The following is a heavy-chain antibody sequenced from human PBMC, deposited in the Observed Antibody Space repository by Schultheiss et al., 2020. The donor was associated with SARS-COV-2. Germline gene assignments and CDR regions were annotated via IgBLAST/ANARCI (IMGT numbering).Heavy chain of an antibody. Sequence: SETLSLTCAVSGGSISSSNWWSWVRQPPGKGLEWIGYIYYSGSTNYNPSLKSRVTISVDTSKNQFSLKLSSVTAADTAVYYCARLDITMVRGTDYWGQGTLVTVAS. CDR3: ARLDITMVRGTDY. V-gene: IGHV4-4*02. D-gene: IGHD3-10*01. J-gene: IGHJ4*02. CDR2: IYYSGST. CDR1: GGSISSSNW.